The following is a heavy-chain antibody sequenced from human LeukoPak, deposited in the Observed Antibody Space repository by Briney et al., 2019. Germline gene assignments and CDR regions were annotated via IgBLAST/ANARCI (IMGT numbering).Heavy chain of an antibody. D-gene: IGHD2-2*01. CDR2: IIDSGDTT. Sequence: GGSLRLSCAASGFTFRNYAMSWVRQAPGKGLEWVSTIIDSGDTTYYADSVKGHFTISRDNSKNTLYLQMNSLRAEDTAIYYCAKVSTGSHFGNYYYMDAWGKGTPVTASS. CDR3: AKVSTGSHFGNYYYMDA. J-gene: IGHJ6*03. V-gene: IGHV3-23*01. CDR1: GFTFRNYA.